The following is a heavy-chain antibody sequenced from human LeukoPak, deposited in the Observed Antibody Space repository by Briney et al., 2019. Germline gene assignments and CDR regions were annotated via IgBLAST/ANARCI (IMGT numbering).Heavy chain of an antibody. D-gene: IGHD3-22*01. V-gene: IGHV5-51*01. CDR2: IYPGEGKT. CDR1: GAGFTSYW. Sequence: GAARKTSFKGSGAGFTSYWSGWGRRRPGKGREWMGMIYPGEGKTKYSTSFQGKVTISADKSRNTAYLQWSSLKASDTAMYYCARHGDYYDSSGYYYFDYWGQGTLVTVSS. CDR3: ARHGDYYDSSGYYYFDY. J-gene: IGHJ4*02.